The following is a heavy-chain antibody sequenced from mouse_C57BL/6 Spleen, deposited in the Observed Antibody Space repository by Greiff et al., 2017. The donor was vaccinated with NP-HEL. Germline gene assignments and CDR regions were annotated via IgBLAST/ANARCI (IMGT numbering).Heavy chain of an antibody. CDR3: TRDFGYYGSNFDY. V-gene: IGHV5-9-1*02. CDR2: ISSGGDYI. D-gene: IGHD1-1*01. J-gene: IGHJ2*01. CDR1: GFTFSSYA. Sequence: EVKLMESGEGLVKPGGSLKLSCAASGFTFSSYAMSWVRQTPEKRLEWVAYISSGGDYIYYADTVKGRFTISRDNARNTLNLQMSSLKSEDTAMYYCTRDFGYYGSNFDYWGQGTTLTFSS.